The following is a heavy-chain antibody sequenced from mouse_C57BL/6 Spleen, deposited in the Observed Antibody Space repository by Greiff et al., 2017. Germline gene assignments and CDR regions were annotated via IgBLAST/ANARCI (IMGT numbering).Heavy chain of an antibody. CDR3: TRGAYYSNLYAMDY. J-gene: IGHJ4*01. D-gene: IGHD2-5*01. V-gene: IGHV1-5*01. CDR2: IYPGNSDT. CDR1: GYTFTSYW. Sequence: EVQLQQSGTVLARPGASVKMSCKTSGYTFTSYWMHWVKQRPGQGLELIGAIYPGNSDTSYTPKFKGKAKLTAVTSASTAYMELSSLTNEDSAVYYCTRGAYYSNLYAMDYWGQGTSVTVSA.